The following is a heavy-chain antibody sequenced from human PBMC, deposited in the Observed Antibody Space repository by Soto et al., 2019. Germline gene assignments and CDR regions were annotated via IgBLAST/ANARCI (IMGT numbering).Heavy chain of an antibody. CDR3: ARERTNGVLSGYRSWELRYFDY. D-gene: IGHD3-3*01. Sequence: SVKVSCKASGVTFSSYAISWVRQAPGQGLEWMGGIIPIFGTANYAQKFQGRVTITADESTSTAYMELSSLRSEDMAVYYCARERTNGVLSGYRSWELRYFDYWGQGTLVTVSS. V-gene: IGHV1-69*13. J-gene: IGHJ4*02. CDR2: IIPIFGTA. CDR1: GVTFSSYA.